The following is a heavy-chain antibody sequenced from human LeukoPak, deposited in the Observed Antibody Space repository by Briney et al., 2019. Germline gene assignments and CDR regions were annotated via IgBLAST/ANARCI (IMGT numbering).Heavy chain of an antibody. V-gene: IGHV4-39*07. D-gene: IGHD6-19*01. J-gene: IGHJ4*02. CDR1: GGSISSSSYY. CDR2: IYYSGST. CDR3: ARVGPLGEQWPPIDY. Sequence: SETLSLTCTVSGGSISSSSYYWGWIRQPPGKGLEWIGSIYYSGSTYYNPSLKSRVTISVDTSKNQFSLKLSSVTAADTAVYYCARVGPLGEQWPPIDYWGQGTLVTVSS.